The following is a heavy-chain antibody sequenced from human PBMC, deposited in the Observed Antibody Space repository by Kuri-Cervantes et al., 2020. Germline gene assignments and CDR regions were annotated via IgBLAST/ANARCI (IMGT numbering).Heavy chain of an antibody. CDR1: GFTFSSYG. CDR3: TTDPPRSPMYSSQTLYYYYGMDV. Sequence: GESLKISCAASGFTFSSYGMHWVRQAPGKGLEWVAVIWYDGSNKYYADSVKGRFTISRDNSKNTLYLQMNSLRAEDTAVYYCTTDPPRSPMYSSQTLYYYYGMDVWGQGTTVTVSS. J-gene: IGHJ6*02. CDR2: IWYDGSNK. D-gene: IGHD6-19*01. V-gene: IGHV3-33*01.